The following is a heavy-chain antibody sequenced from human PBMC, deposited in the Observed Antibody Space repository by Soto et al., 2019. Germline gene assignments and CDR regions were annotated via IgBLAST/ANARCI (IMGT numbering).Heavy chain of an antibody. CDR1: GDSNSSYY. J-gene: IGHJ5*02. Sequence: PSEPLSIVSTGSGDSNSSYYWTWIRKPSGKGLEWIGRIYTNGSTNYNPSLKSRVTISVDTSKNEISLDLNAVTAADTAVYYCVRDFGDLQDFWSGPDQWGQGVPVTVSS. V-gene: IGHV4-4*07. CDR2: IYTNGST. CDR3: VRDFGDLQDFWSGPDQ. D-gene: IGHD3-3*01.